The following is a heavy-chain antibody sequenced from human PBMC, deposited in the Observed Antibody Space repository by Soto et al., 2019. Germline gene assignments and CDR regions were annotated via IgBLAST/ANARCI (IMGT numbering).Heavy chain of an antibody. CDR1: GFTFSSYA. D-gene: IGHD2-2*01. CDR2: ISGSGSST. V-gene: IGHV3-23*01. J-gene: IGHJ4*02. CDR3: AKGDRNQPAVFAY. Sequence: DVQLLESGGGLLVQPGGSLRLSCAASGFTFSSYAMSWVRQAPGKGLEWASGISGSGSSTYYVDSVKGRFTISRDNSKKTMSLQRNSLRADDTAVYYCAKGDRNQPAVFAYWGQGTLVTVSS.